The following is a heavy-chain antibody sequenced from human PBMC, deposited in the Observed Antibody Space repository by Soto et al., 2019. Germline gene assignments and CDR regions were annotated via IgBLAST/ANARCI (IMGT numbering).Heavy chain of an antibody. D-gene: IGHD1-26*01. CDR1: GYSISSCYY. CDR3: ATKGTGSYYVYFDY. V-gene: IGHV4-38-2*01. Sequence: PSETLSRTCAVAGYSISSCYYCGWIRHRPGRGLGGIGRIYHSGSTYYNPSLKSRVTISVDTPKNQFALKLSAATPADTQVYYCATKGTGSYYVYFDYWGPATLVTVS. J-gene: IGHJ4*02. CDR2: IYHSGST.